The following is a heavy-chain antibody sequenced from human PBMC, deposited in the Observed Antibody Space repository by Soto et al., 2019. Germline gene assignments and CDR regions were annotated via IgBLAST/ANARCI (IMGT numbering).Heavy chain of an antibody. D-gene: IGHD2-15*01. CDR1: GFTFSNAW. CDR3: TTEPHCSGGSCYSGYYYYYMDV. Sequence: EVQLVESGGGLVKPGGSLRLSCAASGFTFSNAWMSWVRQAPGKGLEWVGRIKSKTDGGTTDYAAPVKGRFTISRDDSKNTLYLQMNSRKTEDTDVYYCTTEPHCSGGSCYSGYYYYYMDVWGKGTTVTVS. CDR2: IKSKTDGGTT. V-gene: IGHV3-15*01. J-gene: IGHJ6*03.